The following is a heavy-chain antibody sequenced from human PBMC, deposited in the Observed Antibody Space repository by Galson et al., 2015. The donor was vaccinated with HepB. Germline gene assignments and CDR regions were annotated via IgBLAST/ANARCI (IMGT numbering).Heavy chain of an antibody. CDR2: INPSGGST. CDR3: ARDLGRITIFGVVIKPGNYGTDV. J-gene: IGHJ6*02. D-gene: IGHD3-3*01. Sequence: SVKVSCKASGYTFTSYSMHWVRQAPGQGLEWMGIINPSGGSTSYAQKFQGRVTMTRDTSTSTVYMELSSLRSEDTAVYYCARDLGRITIFGVVIKPGNYGTDVWGQGTTVTVSS. V-gene: IGHV1-46*03. CDR1: GYTFTSYS.